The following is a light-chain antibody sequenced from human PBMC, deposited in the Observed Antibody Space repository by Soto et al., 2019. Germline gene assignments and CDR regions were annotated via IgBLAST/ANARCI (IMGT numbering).Light chain of an antibody. CDR3: QQYGSSPPTT. CDR1: QSVSSSY. J-gene: IGKJ1*01. Sequence: EIVLTQSPDTLSLSLGERATLSCRASQSVSSSYLAWYQQKPGQAPRLLIYGASSRATGIPDRFSGSGSGTDFTLTISRLEPEDFAVYYCQQYGSSPPTTLGQGTKVDIK. CDR2: GAS. V-gene: IGKV3-20*01.